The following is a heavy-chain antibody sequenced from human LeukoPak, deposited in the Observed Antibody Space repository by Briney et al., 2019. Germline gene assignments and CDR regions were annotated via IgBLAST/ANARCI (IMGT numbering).Heavy chain of an antibody. J-gene: IGHJ6*02. Sequence: GGTLRLSCATSGGNFSTTDLRWGGQAPGKRRVWCSAISGIGGRTNYAHSVRGRFPVSIDNSKNTLYLHMNSLRAEDTAVYYCAKADSGSHLYCYSGMDVWGRGTTVTVSS. V-gene: IGHV3-23*01. CDR2: ISGIGGRT. D-gene: IGHD1-26*01. CDR3: AKADSGSHLYCYSGMDV. CDR1: GGNFSTTD.